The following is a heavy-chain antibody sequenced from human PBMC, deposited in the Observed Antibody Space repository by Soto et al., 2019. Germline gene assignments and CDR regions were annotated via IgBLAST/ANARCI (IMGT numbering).Heavy chain of an antibody. CDR1: GFTFDDYS. D-gene: IGHD1-1*01. Sequence: QVQLVESGGGVVQPGRSLRLYCAASGFTFDDYSMHWVRQAPGKGLEWVALISYDGGTTYYGDSVKGRFTISRDDSKNTLFLPMNSLRSEDTAVYYCARPHIKSAWNDGFDIWGQGTMVTVSS. V-gene: IGHV3-30-3*01. CDR2: ISYDGGTT. CDR3: ARPHIKSAWNDGFDI. J-gene: IGHJ3*02.